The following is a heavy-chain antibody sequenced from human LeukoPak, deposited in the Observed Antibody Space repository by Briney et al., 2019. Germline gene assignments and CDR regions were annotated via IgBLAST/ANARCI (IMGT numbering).Heavy chain of an antibody. CDR2: ISYDGSNK. CDR3: AKGYSSGWYPVY. V-gene: IGHV3-30*18. D-gene: IGHD6-19*01. J-gene: IGHJ4*02. CDR1: GFTFSSYG. Sequence: GGSLGLSCAASGFTFSSYGMHWVRQAPGKGLEWVAVISYDGSNKYYADSVKGRFTISRDNSKNTLYLQMNSLRAEDTAVYYCAKGYSSGWYPVYWGQGTLVTVSS.